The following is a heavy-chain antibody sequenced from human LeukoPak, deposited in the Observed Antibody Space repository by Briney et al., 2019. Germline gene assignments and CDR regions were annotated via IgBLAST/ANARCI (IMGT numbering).Heavy chain of an antibody. D-gene: IGHD6-6*01. CDR1: GFTFINSW. Sequence: GGSLRLSCAASGFTFINSWMSWVRQAPGKGLEWVANIKSDGSEKYYVDSVEGRFTISRDNAESSVSLQMNSLRGEDTAVYYCVRSLGSSSADFWGQGTLVIVSS. CDR2: IKSDGSEK. J-gene: IGHJ4*02. V-gene: IGHV3-7*01. CDR3: VRSLGSSSADF.